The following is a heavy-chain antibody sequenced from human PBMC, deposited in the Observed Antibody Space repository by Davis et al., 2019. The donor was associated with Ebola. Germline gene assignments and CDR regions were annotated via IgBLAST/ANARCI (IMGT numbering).Heavy chain of an antibody. V-gene: IGHV3-23*01. CDR1: GFTFSRYA. CDR3: AKEGSITIFGVGFDY. CDR2: ISGSGGST. D-gene: IGHD3-3*01. Sequence: GESLKISCAASGFTFSRYAMSRVRQAPGKGLEWVSAISGSGGSTYYVDSVKGRFTISRDNSKNTLFLQMNSLRAEDTAIYYCAKEGSITIFGVGFDYWGPGTLVTVSS. J-gene: IGHJ4*02.